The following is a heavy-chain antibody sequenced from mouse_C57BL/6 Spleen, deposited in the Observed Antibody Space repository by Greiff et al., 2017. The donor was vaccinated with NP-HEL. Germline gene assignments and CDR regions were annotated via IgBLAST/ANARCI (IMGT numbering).Heavy chain of an antibody. J-gene: IGHJ1*03. Sequence: QVQLQQSGAELVRPGASVTLSCKASGYTFTDYEMHWVKQTPVHGLEWIGAIDPETGGTAYNQKFKGKAILTADKSSSTAYMELRSLTSEDSAVYYCTGLLLRRADWYFDVWGTGTTVTVSS. CDR1: GYTFTDYE. CDR2: IDPETGGT. V-gene: IGHV1-15*01. D-gene: IGHD1-1*01. CDR3: TGLLLRRADWYFDV.